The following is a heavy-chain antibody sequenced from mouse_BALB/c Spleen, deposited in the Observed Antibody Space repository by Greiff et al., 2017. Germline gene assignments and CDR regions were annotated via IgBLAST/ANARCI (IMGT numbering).Heavy chain of an antibody. CDR2: IDPENGNT. J-gene: IGHJ3*01. Sequence: EVQLQQSGAELVRPGALVKLSCKASGFNIKDCYMHWVKQRPEQGLEWIGWIDPENGNTIYDPKFQGKASITADTSSNTAYLQLSSLTSEDTAVYYCARWAYGSSPAWFAYWGQGTLVTVSA. CDR1: GFNIKDCY. CDR3: ARWAYGSSPAWFAY. D-gene: IGHD1-1*01. V-gene: IGHV14-1*02.